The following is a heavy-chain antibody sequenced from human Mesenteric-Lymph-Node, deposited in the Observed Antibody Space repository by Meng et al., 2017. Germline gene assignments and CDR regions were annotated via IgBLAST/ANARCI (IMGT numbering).Heavy chain of an antibody. CDR1: GFTFASSA. CDR3: ASSAAAGTSDY. Sequence: QVQLGESGGGVVQPGRSLRLSCVASGFTFASSAMHWVRQAPGKGLEWVAVISYDGSNKYYADSVKGRFTISRDNSKNTLYLQMNSLRAEDTAVYYCASSAAAGTSDYWGQGTLVTVSS. J-gene: IGHJ4*02. D-gene: IGHD6-13*01. V-gene: IGHV3-30*01. CDR2: ISYDGSNK.